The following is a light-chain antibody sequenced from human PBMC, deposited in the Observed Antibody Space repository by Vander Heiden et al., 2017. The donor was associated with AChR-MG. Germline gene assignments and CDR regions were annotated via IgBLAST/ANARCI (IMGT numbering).Light chain of an antibody. V-gene: IGLV2-14*03. Sequence: QSALTQPASVSGFPGQPITISCTGSSTDVGGYDYVSWYPQRPGKAPRILIFEVTKRPSGISNRFSGSKSDNTAFLTISGLQIEDEGDFYCASYTSGNTLVLFGGGTKLTV. CDR2: EVT. J-gene: IGLJ2*01. CDR3: ASYTSGNTLVL. CDR1: STDVGGYDY.